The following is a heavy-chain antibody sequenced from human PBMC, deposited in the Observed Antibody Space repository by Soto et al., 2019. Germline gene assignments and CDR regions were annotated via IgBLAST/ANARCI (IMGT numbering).Heavy chain of an antibody. J-gene: IGHJ4*02. Sequence: EVQLVESGGGLVKPGGSLRLSCAASGFTFTNHNMNWVRQAPGKGLEWVSSISSSSSFRNYADPVKGRFSISRDNDKNLVYLQMDSLRAEDTAVYYCARDPPLSVLVVVATDDFWGQGTLVTVSS. CDR2: ISSSSSFR. CDR3: ARDPPLSVLVVVATDDF. D-gene: IGHD2-21*01. V-gene: IGHV3-21*02. CDR1: GFTFTNHN.